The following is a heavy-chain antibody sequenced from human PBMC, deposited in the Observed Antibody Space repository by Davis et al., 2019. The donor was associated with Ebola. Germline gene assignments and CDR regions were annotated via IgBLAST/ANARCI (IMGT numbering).Heavy chain of an antibody. Sequence: GGSLRLSCTASGFNFKNYVMSWVRQAPGKGLEWVSGIRSNGIIPDYADSVKGRFTISRDNSKNALYLKMNSLKTEDTAVYYCARVRGVEVMDYYYGMDVWGQGTTVTVSS. CDR2: IRSNGIIP. CDR1: GFNFKNYV. D-gene: IGHD3-16*01. V-gene: IGHV3-23*01. J-gene: IGHJ6*02. CDR3: ARVRGVEVMDYYYGMDV.